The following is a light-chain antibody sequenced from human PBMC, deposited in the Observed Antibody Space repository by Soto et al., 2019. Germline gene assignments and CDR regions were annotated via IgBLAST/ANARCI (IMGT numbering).Light chain of an antibody. Sequence: DIQMTQSPSTLSASVGDRVTITCRASPSISSWLAWYQQKPGKAPKLLIYMASSVESGVPSRFSGSGSGTEFTLTISSLQPDNFATYYCQQYNSYSWTFGQGTKVDI. J-gene: IGKJ1*01. V-gene: IGKV1-5*03. CDR2: MAS. CDR3: QQYNSYSWT. CDR1: PSISSW.